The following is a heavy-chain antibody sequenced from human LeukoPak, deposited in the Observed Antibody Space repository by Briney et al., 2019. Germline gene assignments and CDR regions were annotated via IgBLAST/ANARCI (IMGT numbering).Heavy chain of an antibody. Sequence: SETLSLTCTVSGGSISSYYWSWIRQPPGKGLEWIGYIYYSGSTNYNPSLKSRVTISVAPSKNQLSLKLSSVTAADTAVYYCARHQVVEWFGDHEAHFDYWGQGTLVTVSS. J-gene: IGHJ4*02. CDR3: ARHQVVEWFGDHEAHFDY. V-gene: IGHV4-59*08. CDR2: IYYSGST. D-gene: IGHD3-10*01. CDR1: GGSISSYY.